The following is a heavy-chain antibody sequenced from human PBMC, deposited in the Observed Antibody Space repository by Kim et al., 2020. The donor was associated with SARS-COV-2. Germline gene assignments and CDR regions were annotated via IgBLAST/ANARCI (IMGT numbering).Heavy chain of an antibody. CDR3: ARDRGLRWLQLSGNWFDP. CDR2: IYYSGST. CDR1: GGSISSSSYY. Sequence: SETLSLTCTVSGGSISSSSYYWGWIRQPPGKGLEWIGSIYYSGSTYYNPSLKSRVTISVDTSKNQFSLKLSSVTAADTAVYYCARDRGLRWLQLSGNWFDPWGQGTLVTVSS. V-gene: IGHV4-39*07. D-gene: IGHD5-12*01. J-gene: IGHJ5*02.